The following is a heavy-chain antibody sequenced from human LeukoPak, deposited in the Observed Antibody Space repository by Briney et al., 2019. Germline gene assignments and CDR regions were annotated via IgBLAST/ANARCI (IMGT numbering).Heavy chain of an antibody. CDR2: IYYSGST. V-gene: IGHV4-59*08. D-gene: IGHD3-16*01. CDR3: ARRGTGDSFPY. Sequence: SETLSLTCTVSGGSISSYYWSWIRQPPGKELEWLGYIYYSGSTSYNPSLKGRVTMSVDTSKNQFSLKLSSVTAADTAVYYCARRGTGDSFPYWGQGTLVTVSP. CDR1: GGSISSYY. J-gene: IGHJ4*02.